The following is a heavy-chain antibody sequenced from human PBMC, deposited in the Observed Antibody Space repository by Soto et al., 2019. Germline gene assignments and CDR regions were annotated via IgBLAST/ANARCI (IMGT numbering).Heavy chain of an antibody. J-gene: IGHJ4*02. CDR2: ISGSGGST. Sequence: GGSLRLSCAASGFTFSSYAMSWVRQAPWKGLEWVSAISGSGGSTYYADSVKGRFTISRDNSKNTLYLQMNSLRAEDTALYYCSKGRPRRTSGSFFVYWGQGTSVTVFS. CDR3: SKGRPRRTSGSFFVY. D-gene: IGHD1-1*01. V-gene: IGHV3-23*01. CDR1: GFTFSSYA.